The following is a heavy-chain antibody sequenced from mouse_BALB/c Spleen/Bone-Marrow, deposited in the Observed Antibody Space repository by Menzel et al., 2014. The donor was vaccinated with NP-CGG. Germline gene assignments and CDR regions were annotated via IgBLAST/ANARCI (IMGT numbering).Heavy chain of an antibody. J-gene: IGHJ2*01. CDR2: ISSGSSTI. CDR3: ARSGSSSGYFDY. V-gene: IGHV5-17*02. D-gene: IGHD1-1*01. CDR1: GFTFSSFA. Sequence: EVHLVESGGGLVQPGGSRKLSCAASGFTFSSFAMRWVRQAPEKGLEWVAYISSGSSTIYYADTVMGRFTISRDNPKNTLFLQMTSLRSEDTAMYYCARSGSSSGYFDYWGQGTTLTVSS.